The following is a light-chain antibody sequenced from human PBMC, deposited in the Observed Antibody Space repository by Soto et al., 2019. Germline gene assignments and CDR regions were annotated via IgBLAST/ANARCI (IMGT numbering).Light chain of an antibody. V-gene: IGKV3-15*01. CDR1: QSVSSN. Sequence: EIVLTQSPATLSVSPGERATLSCRASQSVSSNLAWYQQKPGQAPRLLIYGASTRATGIPARFSGSGSGTEFTLTISSLQSEDVAVYYCQQYYRSPSTFGQGTKVEI. CDR3: QQYYRSPST. J-gene: IGKJ1*01. CDR2: GAS.